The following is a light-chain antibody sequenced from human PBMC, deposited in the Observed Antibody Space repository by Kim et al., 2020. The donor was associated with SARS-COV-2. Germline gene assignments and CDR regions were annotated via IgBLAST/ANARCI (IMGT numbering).Light chain of an antibody. J-gene: IGLJ1*01. V-gene: IGLV2-14*03. CDR2: DVS. CDR1: SSDVGYSNY. Sequence: QSITISCTGTSSDVGYSNYVSWYQQHPGKAPKLMIYDVSNRPSGVSNRFSGAKSGNTASLTISGLQAEDEADYYCSSYTSSRTNYVFGTGTKVTVL. CDR3: SSYTSSRTNYV.